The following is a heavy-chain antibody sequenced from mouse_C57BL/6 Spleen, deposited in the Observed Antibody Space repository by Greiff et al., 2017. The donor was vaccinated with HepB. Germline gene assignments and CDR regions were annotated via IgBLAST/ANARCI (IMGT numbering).Heavy chain of an antibody. V-gene: IGHV1-50*01. CDR1: GYTFTSYW. J-gene: IGHJ4*01. D-gene: IGHD1-1*01. CDR3: ARYGSNYVRYYAMDY. CDR2: IDPSDSYT. Sequence: QVQLKQPGAELVKPGASVKLSCKASGYTFTSYWMQWVKQRPGQGLEWIGEIDPSDSYTNYNQKFKGKATLTVDTSSSTAYMQLSSLTSEDSAVYYCARYGSNYVRYYAMDYWGQGTSVTVSS.